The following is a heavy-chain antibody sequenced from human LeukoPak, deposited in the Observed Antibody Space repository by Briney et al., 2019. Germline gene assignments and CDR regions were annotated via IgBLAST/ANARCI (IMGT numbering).Heavy chain of an antibody. Sequence: GGSLRLSCAASGFTFRNHAMNWVRQAPGKGLEWVSVISGSGETTYYADTVKGRFTISRDNSQNTLYLQMSSLRGEDTALYYCAKDRGMVGASVRAFDYWGQGTLVTVSS. J-gene: IGHJ4*02. D-gene: IGHD1-26*01. CDR2: ISGSGETT. V-gene: IGHV3-23*01. CDR1: GFTFRNHA. CDR3: AKDRGMVGASVRAFDY.